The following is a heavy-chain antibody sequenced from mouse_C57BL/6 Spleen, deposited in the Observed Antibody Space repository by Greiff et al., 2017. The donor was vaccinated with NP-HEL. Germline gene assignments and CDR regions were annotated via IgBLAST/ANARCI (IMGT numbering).Heavy chain of an antibody. CDR3: ARAGYYDYDDFDY. J-gene: IGHJ2*01. Sequence: QVQLQQSGAELARPGASVKLSCKASGYTFTSYGISWVKQRTGQGLEWIGEIYPRSGNTYYNEKFKGKATLTADKSSSTAYMELRSLTSDDSAVDFCARAGYYDYDDFDYWGQGTTLTVSS. CDR2: IYPRSGNT. V-gene: IGHV1-81*01. CDR1: GYTFTSYG. D-gene: IGHD2-4*01.